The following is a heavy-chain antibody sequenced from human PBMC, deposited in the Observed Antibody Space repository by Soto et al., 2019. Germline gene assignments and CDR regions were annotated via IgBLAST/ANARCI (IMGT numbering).Heavy chain of an antibody. CDR1: GGSISSYY. CDR3: ARGWTRGYSYGIDY. Sequence: QVQLQESGPGLVKPSETLSLTCTVSGGSISSYYWSSIRQPPGKGLEWIGYIYYSGSTNYNPSLKSRVTISVDTSKNQFSLKLSSVTAADTAVYYCARGWTRGYSYGIDYWGQGTLVTVSS. J-gene: IGHJ4*02. V-gene: IGHV4-59*01. D-gene: IGHD5-18*01. CDR2: IYYSGST.